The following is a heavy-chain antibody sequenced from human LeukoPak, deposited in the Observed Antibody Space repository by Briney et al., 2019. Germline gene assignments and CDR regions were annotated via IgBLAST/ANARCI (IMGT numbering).Heavy chain of an antibody. CDR2: NNGDGSTT. Sequence: GGSLRLSCVASGFSLSGYWMYWVRQAPGKGLMYISRNNGDGSTTNYADVVKGRFIMSRDNVKNTLYLQMNSLRVEDTAVYYCARDPRNVGLAPWGQGTLVTVSS. CDR3: ARDPRNVGLAP. D-gene: IGHD2-15*01. V-gene: IGHV3-74*01. CDR1: GFSLSGYW. J-gene: IGHJ5*02.